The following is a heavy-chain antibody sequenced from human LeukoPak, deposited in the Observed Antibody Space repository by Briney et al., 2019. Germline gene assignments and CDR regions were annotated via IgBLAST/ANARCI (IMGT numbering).Heavy chain of an antibody. CDR3: AKSRYSSSWAHFDY. D-gene: IGHD6-13*01. J-gene: IGHJ4*02. V-gene: IGHV3-9*03. CDR2: ISWNSGSI. Sequence: SLRLSCAASGFTFDDYAMHWDRQAPGKGLEWVSGISWNSGSIGYADSVKGRFTISRDNAKNSLYLQMNSLRAEDMALYYCAKSRYSSSWAHFDYWGQGTLVTVSS. CDR1: GFTFDDYA.